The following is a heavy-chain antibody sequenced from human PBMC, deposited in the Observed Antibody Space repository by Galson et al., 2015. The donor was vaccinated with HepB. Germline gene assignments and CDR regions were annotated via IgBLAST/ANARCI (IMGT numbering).Heavy chain of an antibody. Sequence: LSLTCAVYGGSFSGYYWSWIRQPPGKGLEWIGEINHSGSTNYNPSLKSRVTISVDTSKNQFSLKLSSVTAADTAVYYCARPRNYYGSGSLAFDYWGQGTLVTVSS. D-gene: IGHD3-10*01. V-gene: IGHV4-34*01. J-gene: IGHJ4*02. CDR3: ARPRNYYGSGSLAFDY. CDR2: INHSGST. CDR1: GGSFSGYY.